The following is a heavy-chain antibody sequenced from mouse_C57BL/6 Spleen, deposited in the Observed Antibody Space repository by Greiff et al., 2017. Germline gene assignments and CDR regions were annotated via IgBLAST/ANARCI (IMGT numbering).Heavy chain of an antibody. CDR2: INPNYGTT. J-gene: IGHJ4*01. D-gene: IGHD2-4*01. CDR3: ASFYYDSYYAMDY. CDR1: GYSFTDYN. Sequence: VQLKESGPELVKPGASVKISCKASGYSFTDYNMNWVKQSNGKSLEWIGVINPNYGTTSYNQKFKGKATLTVDQSSSTAYMQLNSLTSEDSAVYYCASFYYDSYYAMDYWGQGTSVTVSS. V-gene: IGHV1-39*01.